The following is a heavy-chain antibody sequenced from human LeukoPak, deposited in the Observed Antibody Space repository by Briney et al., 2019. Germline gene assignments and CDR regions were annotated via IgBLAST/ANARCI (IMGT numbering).Heavy chain of an antibody. Sequence: PSETLSLTCTVSGRSISSYYWSWIRQPPGKGLEWIGYIYYSGSTNYNPSLKSRVTISVDTSKSQFSLKLSSVTAADTAVYFCATRGGGFWYFDLWGRGTLVTVSS. D-gene: IGHD6-25*01. V-gene: IGHV4-59*08. J-gene: IGHJ2*01. CDR2: IYYSGST. CDR3: ATRGGGFWYFDL. CDR1: GRSISSYY.